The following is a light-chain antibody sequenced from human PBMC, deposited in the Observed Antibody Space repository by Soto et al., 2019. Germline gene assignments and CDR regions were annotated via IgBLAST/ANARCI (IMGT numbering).Light chain of an antibody. V-gene: IGKV1-39*01. J-gene: IGKJ5*01. Sequence: ITPSPSTLAVSTGSSATLSCRASQSVSTNLAWYQQKPGKAPDLLIYLASTLQVGVPSRFSGSGSGTDFTLTISGLQPEDFATYYCKHSYNTPITFGQGTRLEI. CDR2: LAS. CDR1: QSVSTN. CDR3: KHSYNTPIT.